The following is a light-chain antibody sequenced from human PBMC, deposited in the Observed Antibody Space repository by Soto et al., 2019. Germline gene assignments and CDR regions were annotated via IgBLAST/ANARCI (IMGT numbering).Light chain of an antibody. V-gene: IGLV1-51*02. Sequence: QSVLTQPPSVSAAPGQTVTISCSGSSSNIGNNYVSWYQHLPGTAPKLLIFENSNRPSGIPDRFSASKSGASATLGITGLQPGDEADYYCGTWDDSLSSGVFGGGTQLTVL. J-gene: IGLJ3*02. CDR2: ENS. CDR1: SSNIGNNY. CDR3: GTWDDSLSSGV.